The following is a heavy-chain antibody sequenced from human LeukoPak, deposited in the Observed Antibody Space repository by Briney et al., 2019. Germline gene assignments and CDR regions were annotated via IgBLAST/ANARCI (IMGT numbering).Heavy chain of an antibody. V-gene: IGHV4-38-2*01. D-gene: IGHD4-23*01. Sequence: SETLSLTCAVSGYSISSGYYWGWIRQPPGKGLEWIGSIYHSGSTYYNPSLKSRVTISVDTSKNQFSLKLSSVTAADTAVYYCTRHPEHTVVTESYYFDYWGQGTLVTVSP. J-gene: IGHJ4*02. CDR2: IYHSGST. CDR1: GYSISSGYY. CDR3: TRHPEHTVVTESYYFDY.